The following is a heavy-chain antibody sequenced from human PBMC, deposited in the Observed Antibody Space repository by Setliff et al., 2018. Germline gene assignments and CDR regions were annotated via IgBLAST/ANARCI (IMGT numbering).Heavy chain of an antibody. CDR1: GYIFTNHD. D-gene: IGHD1-26*01. CDR2: MSPDSDRK. V-gene: IGHV1-8*01. J-gene: IGHJ4*02. CDR3: ARGVGAVGDY. Sequence: RASGKVSCKASGYIFTNHDINWVRQAPGQGLEWMGWMSPDSDRKASAQKFQGRVTMTRNNSISTFYMELSSLRSDDTAVYYCARGVGAVGDYWGQGTLVTVSS.